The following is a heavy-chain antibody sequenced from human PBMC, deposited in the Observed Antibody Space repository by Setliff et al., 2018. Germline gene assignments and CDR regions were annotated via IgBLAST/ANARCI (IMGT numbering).Heavy chain of an antibody. CDR3: ARGRNVAIRLLDS. D-gene: IGHD6-6*01. CDR1: GGTFTYYY. J-gene: IGHJ4*02. Sequence: PSETLSLTCAASGGTFTYYYWTWIRQPPGKGLEWIGEINHSGSTNYNPSLKSRATTSIDTSKNQFSLNLRYVTAADTAVYYCARGRNVAIRLLDSWGQGNLVTVSS. CDR2: INHSGST. V-gene: IGHV4-34*01.